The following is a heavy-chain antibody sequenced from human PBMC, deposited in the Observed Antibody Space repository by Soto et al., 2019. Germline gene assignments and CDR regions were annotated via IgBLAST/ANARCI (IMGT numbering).Heavy chain of an antibody. CDR1: GGSISSSNW. CDR2: IYHSGST. J-gene: IGHJ5*02. D-gene: IGHD6-19*01. V-gene: IGHV4-4*02. Sequence: QVQLQESGPGLVKPSGTLSLTCAVSGGSISSSNWWSWVRQPPGKGLEWIGEIYHSGSTNYNPPLPSRVPLSVDKSTNPFSLKLSSVTAADTAVYYCASSYSSGWVRTRWFAPWGQGTLVTVSS. CDR3: ASSYSSGWVRTRWFAP.